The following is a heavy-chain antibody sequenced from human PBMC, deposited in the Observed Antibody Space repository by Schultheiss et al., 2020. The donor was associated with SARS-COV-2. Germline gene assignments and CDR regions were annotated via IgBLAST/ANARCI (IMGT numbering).Heavy chain of an antibody. D-gene: IGHD3-16*02. CDR2: IYPGDSDT. CDR3: ARGSRSDDYVWGSYRMDWYFDL. V-gene: IGHV5-51*01. Sequence: GESLKISCKGSGYSFTSYWIGWVRQMPGKGLEWMGIIYPGDSDTRYSPSFQGQVTISADKSISTAYLQWSSLKASDTAMYYCARGSRSDDYVWGSYRMDWYFDLWGRGTLVTVSS. J-gene: IGHJ2*01. CDR1: GYSFTSYW.